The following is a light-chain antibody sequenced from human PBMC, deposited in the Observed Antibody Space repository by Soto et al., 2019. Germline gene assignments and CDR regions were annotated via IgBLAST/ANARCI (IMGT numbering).Light chain of an antibody. CDR3: QQYSTYCYT. CDR1: QSISTW. Sequence: DIQMTQSPSTLSASVGDRVIITCRASQSISTWLAWYQQKPGKAPKLLIYDASSLESGVPSRFSGSGAGTDFTLTISSVQPDDFATFYCQQYSTYCYTFGQGTRLEIK. J-gene: IGKJ2*01. CDR2: DAS. V-gene: IGKV1-5*01.